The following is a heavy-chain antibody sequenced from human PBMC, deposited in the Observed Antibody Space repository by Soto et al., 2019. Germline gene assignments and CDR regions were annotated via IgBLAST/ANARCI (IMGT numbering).Heavy chain of an antibody. J-gene: IGHJ4*01. CDR2: IYYSGST. D-gene: IGHD1-26*01. CDR3: ASRYGGNFDY. Sequence: QVQLQESGPGLVKPSETLSLTCTVSGGSISSYYWSWIRQPPGKGLEWIGYIYYSGSTNYNPSLKIRVTISVDTSKNQFSLKLTSVTAADTAVYYCASRYGGNFDYWVHGTLVTVYS. V-gene: IGHV4-59*01. CDR1: GGSISSYY.